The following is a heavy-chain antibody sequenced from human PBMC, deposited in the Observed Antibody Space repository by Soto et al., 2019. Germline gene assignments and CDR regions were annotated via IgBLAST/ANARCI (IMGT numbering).Heavy chain of an antibody. CDR1: GYTFTGYY. CDR3: ARAPLIIGHITNSGEASPGVLDY. D-gene: IGHD3-3*01. CDR2: INPNSGGT. J-gene: IGHJ4*02. V-gene: IGHV1-2*02. Sequence: ASVKVSCKASGYTFTGYYMHWVRQAPGQGLEWMGWINPNSGGTNYAQKFQGRVTMTRDTSISTAYMELSRLRSDDTAVYYCARAPLIIGHITNSGEASPGVLDYWGQGTPVTVSS.